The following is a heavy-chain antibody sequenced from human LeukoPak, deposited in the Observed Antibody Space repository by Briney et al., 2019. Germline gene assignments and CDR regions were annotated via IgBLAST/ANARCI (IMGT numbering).Heavy chain of an antibody. J-gene: IGHJ5*02. CDR2: ISSSGTTI. D-gene: IGHD6-19*01. V-gene: IGHV3-48*03. CDR1: GFIFSKYD. Sequence: GRSLRLSCAASGFIFSKYDMHWVRQAPGKGLEWVSYISSSGTTIFYADSVKGRFTVSRDNAKNSLYLQMNSLRAEDTAVYYCAREKHSSGWYGGNWFDPWGQGTLVTVSS. CDR3: AREKHSSGWYGGNWFDP.